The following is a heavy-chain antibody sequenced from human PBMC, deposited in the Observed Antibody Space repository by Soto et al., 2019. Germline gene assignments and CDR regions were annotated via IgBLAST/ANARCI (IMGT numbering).Heavy chain of an antibody. CDR3: ARGYMTTVGKD. J-gene: IGHJ4*02. Sequence: SETLSLTCAVYGGSFSGYYWSWIRQPPGKGLEWIGEINHSGSTNYNPSLKSRVTISVDTSKNQFSLKLSSVTAADTAVYYCARGYMTTVGKDWGQGTLVTVSS. D-gene: IGHD4-4*01. CDR1: GGSFSGYY. CDR2: INHSGST. V-gene: IGHV4-34*01.